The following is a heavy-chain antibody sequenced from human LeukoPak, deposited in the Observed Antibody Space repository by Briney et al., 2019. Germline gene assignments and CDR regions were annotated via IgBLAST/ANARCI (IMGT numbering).Heavy chain of an antibody. Sequence: SETLSLTCTVSGGSISGFYWSWIRQPPGKGLEWIGYIHYSGSTNYNPSLKSRVIISLDTSKNQFSLRLSSVTAADTAVYYCARHARRRLTSNWDFWGQGTLVTVSS. V-gene: IGHV4-59*08. CDR1: GGSISGFY. D-gene: IGHD2-21*02. J-gene: IGHJ4*02. CDR3: ARHARRRLTSNWDF. CDR2: IHYSGST.